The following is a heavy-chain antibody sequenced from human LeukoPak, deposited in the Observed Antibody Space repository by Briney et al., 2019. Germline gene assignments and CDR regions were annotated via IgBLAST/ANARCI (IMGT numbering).Heavy chain of an antibody. J-gene: IGHJ4*02. CDR3: ATSPVGVRKKYDF. D-gene: IGHD3-10*01. V-gene: IGHV1-8*01. CDR2: MNPTSGHA. Sequence: GAAVTVSFKSSGYTFTCYDFNCVRQATGQGLEWMGWMNPTSGHAGYAQSFQGRVTMTRDTSITTAYMELNSLTFDDTAVTYCATSPVGVRKKYDFWGQGTLVIVSS. CDR1: GYTFTCYD.